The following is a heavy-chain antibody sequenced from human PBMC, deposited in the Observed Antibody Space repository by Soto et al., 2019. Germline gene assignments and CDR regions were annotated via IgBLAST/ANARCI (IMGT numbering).Heavy chain of an antibody. D-gene: IGHD2-2*01. CDR3: TRDPSFVIVVADETDSFVF. V-gene: IGHV3-49*03. CDR1: GFTFGDYA. CDR2: IRSKAYGGTT. Sequence: GGSLRLSCTASGFTFGDYAMSWLRQAPGKGLEWVGFIRSKAYGGTTEYAASVKGRFTISRDDSKSIAYLQMNSLKTEDTAVYYCTRDPSFVIVVADETDSFVFLGEGIMITVS. J-gene: IGHJ3*01.